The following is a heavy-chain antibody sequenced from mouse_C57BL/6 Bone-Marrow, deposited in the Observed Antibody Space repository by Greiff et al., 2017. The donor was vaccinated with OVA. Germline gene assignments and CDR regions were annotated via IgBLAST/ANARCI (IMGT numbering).Heavy chain of an antibody. CDR1: GFSLSTSGMG. J-gene: IGHJ1*03. V-gene: IGHV8-12*01. CDR2: IYWDDDK. D-gene: IGHD5-1-1*01. Sequence: QVQLKESGPGILQSSQTLSLPCSFSGFSLSTSGMGVSWIRQPSGKGLEWLAHIYWDDDKRYNPSLKSRLTISKDTSRNQVFLKITSVDTADTATYYCARRKGYPYWYFDVWGTGTTVTVSS. CDR3: ARRKGYPYWYFDV.